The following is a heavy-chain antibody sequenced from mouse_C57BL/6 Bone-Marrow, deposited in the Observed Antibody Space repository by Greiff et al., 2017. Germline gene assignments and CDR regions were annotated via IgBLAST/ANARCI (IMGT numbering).Heavy chain of an antibody. Sequence: QVQLQQSGPELVKPGASVKLSCKASGYTFTSYDINWVKQRPGQGLEWIGWIYPGAGSTKYNEKFKGKATLTVDTSSSTAYMELHSLTSEDSAVYFCARDYGSSYWYFDVWGTGTTVTVSS. CDR3: ARDYGSSYWYFDV. D-gene: IGHD1-1*01. V-gene: IGHV1-85*01. J-gene: IGHJ1*03. CDR1: GYTFTSYD. CDR2: IYPGAGST.